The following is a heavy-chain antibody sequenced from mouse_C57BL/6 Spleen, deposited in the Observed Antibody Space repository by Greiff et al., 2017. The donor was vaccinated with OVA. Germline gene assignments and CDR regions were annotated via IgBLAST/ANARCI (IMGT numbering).Heavy chain of an antibody. J-gene: IGHJ2*01. CDR2: INPSTGGT. CDR3: ARWATVVAEDY. D-gene: IGHD1-1*01. CDR1: GYSFTGYY. V-gene: IGHV1-43*01. Sequence: KESGPELVKPGASVKISCKASGYSFTGYYMHWVKQSSEKSLEWIGEINPSTGGTSYNQKFKGKATLTVDKSSSTAYMQLKSLTSEDSAVYYCARWATVVAEDYWGQGTTLTVSS.